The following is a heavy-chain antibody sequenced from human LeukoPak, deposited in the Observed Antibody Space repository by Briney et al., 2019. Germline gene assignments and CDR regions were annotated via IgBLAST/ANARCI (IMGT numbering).Heavy chain of an antibody. CDR1: EFTFSAYW. Sequence: GGSLRLSCAASEFTFSAYWMHWVRQAPGKGLVWVSRIRGDGSITNYADSVKGRFTISRDNAKNTLYLQMNSLRLEDTAVYYCARENLAAAADYWGQGTVVTVSS. D-gene: IGHD6-25*01. J-gene: IGHJ4*02. CDR2: IRGDGSIT. CDR3: ARENLAAAADY. V-gene: IGHV3-74*01.